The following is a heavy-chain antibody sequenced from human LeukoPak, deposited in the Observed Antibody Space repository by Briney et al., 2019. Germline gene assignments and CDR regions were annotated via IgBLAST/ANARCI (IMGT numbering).Heavy chain of an antibody. CDR2: IYYSGST. CDR3: ARVRYYYDSPDAFDI. CDR1: GGSISSSSYY. J-gene: IGHJ3*02. D-gene: IGHD3-22*01. Sequence: SETLSLTCTVSGGSISSSSYYWGWIRQPPGKGLEWIGSIYYSGSTYYHPSLKSRVTISVDTSKNQFSLKLSSVTAADTAVYYSARVRYYYDSPDAFDIWGQGTMVTVSS. V-gene: IGHV4-39*07.